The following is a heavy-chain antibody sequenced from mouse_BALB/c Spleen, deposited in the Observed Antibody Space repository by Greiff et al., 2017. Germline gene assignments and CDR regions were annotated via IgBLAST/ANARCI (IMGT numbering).Heavy chain of an antibody. Sequence: VQLQQSGAELVKPGASVKLSCKASGYTFTSYYMYWVKQRPGQGLEWIGEINPSNGGTNFNEKFKSKATLTVDKSSSTAYMQLSSLTSEDSAVYYCTRSKWYDDAWFAYWGQGTLVTVSA. CDR2: INPSNGGT. V-gene: IGHV1S81*02. D-gene: IGHD1-3*01. CDR3: TRSKWYDDAWFAY. CDR1: GYTFTSYY. J-gene: IGHJ3*01.